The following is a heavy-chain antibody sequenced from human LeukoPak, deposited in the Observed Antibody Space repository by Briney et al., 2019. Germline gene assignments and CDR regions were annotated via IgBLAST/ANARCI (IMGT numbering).Heavy chain of an antibody. V-gene: IGHV3-23*01. D-gene: IGHD3-22*01. CDR1: GFTFSTYA. CDR2: ISGSGDRT. J-gene: IGHJ6*02. Sequence: GGSLRLSCAASGFTFSTYAMTWVRQAPGKGLEWVSGISGSGDRTYYADSVKGRFTISRDNAKDTLYLQMNSLRAEDTAVYYCARDSRGYYYDSSGYPTLYYYGMDVWGQGTTVTVSS. CDR3: ARDSRGYYYDSSGYPTLYYYGMDV.